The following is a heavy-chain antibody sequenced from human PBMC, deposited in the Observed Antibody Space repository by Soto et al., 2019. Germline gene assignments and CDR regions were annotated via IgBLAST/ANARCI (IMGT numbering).Heavy chain of an antibody. J-gene: IGHJ3*02. CDR1: GYTFTSYG. Sequence: QVQLVQSGAEVKKPGASVKISCKASGYTFTSYGISWVRQAPGQGLEWMGWISAYNGNTNYAQKLQGRVTMTTDTSTSKAYIELRSLRSDDTTLYYCAGDYDYRSGGMAIDIWSQGTMVTVSS. CDR2: ISAYNGNT. CDR3: AGDYDYRSGGMAIDI. V-gene: IGHV1-18*01. D-gene: IGHD3-10*01.